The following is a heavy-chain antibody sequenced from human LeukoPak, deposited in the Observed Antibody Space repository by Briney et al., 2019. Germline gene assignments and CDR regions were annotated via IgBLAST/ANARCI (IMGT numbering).Heavy chain of an antibody. D-gene: IGHD1-26*01. Sequence: PGGSLRLSCAASGFIFSSHGMHWIRQAPGKGLEWVALISHAGSNEYYAASVKGRFTISRDNSNNEFYPQMNSLRPEDTAVYYCARGGAPAVYFDYWGQGALVTVSS. V-gene: IGHV3-30*03. CDR1: GFIFSSHG. CDR2: ISHAGSNE. CDR3: ARGGAPAVYFDY. J-gene: IGHJ4*02.